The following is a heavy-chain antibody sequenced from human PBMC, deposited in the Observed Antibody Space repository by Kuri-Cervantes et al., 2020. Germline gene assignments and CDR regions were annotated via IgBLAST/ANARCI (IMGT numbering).Heavy chain of an antibody. D-gene: IGHD2-2*01. V-gene: IGHV3-7*01. Sequence: GESLKISCAASGFTVSSNYMNWLRQAPGKGLEWVASINQVGSEKYYADSAKGRFTISRDNAKNTLYLQMNSLRAEDTAVYYCARDQSSTGRGGMDVWGQGTTVTVSS. CDR2: INQVGSEK. J-gene: IGHJ6*02. CDR1: GFTVSSNY. CDR3: ARDQSSTGRGGMDV.